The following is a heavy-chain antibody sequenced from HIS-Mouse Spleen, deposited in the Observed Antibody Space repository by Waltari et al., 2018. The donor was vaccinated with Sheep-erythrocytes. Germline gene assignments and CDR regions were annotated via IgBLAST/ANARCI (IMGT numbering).Heavy chain of an antibody. D-gene: IGHD3-22*01. CDR2: TYYSGCT. J-gene: IGHJ4*02. Sequence: QVQLQESGPGLVKPSQTLSLTCTVSGGSISSGDYYWSWIRQPPGKGLEWIGYTYYSGCTYYNPSLTSRVTISVDTSKNQFSLKLSSVTAADTAVYYCARAPYYYDSSGYYYFDYWGQGTLVTVSS. CDR3: ARAPYYYDSSGYYYFDY. V-gene: IGHV4-30-4*01. CDR1: GGSISSGDYY.